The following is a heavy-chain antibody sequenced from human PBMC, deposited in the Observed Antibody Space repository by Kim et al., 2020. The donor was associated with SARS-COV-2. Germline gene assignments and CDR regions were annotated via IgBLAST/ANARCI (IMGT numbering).Heavy chain of an antibody. J-gene: IGHJ6*02. CDR3: AKDRKRLLDDYHYYGMDV. CDR2: ISYDGSDK. Sequence: GGSLRLSCAASGFTFSAYGMHWVRQAPGKGLQWVAVISYDGSDKYHPDSVKGRFTISRDNSKNTVYLQMNSLRSDDTAVYYCAKDRKRLLDDYHYYGMDVWGQGTAVTVSS. D-gene: IGHD3-22*01. CDR1: GFTFSAYG. V-gene: IGHV3-30*18.